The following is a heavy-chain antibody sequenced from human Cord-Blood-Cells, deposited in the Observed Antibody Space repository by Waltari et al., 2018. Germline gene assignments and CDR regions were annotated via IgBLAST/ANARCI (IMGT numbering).Heavy chain of an antibody. V-gene: IGHV1-24*01. D-gene: IGHD6-19*01. CDR3: ATEGYSSGWYDY. Sequence: QVQLVQSGAEVKKPGASVKVSCKVSGYTLTELSMHWVRQAPGKGLGWMGGFDTADGETINAPKFQGRVTMTGDTATDTAYMELSSRRSEDTAVYYCATEGYSSGWYDYWGQGTLVTVSS. CDR2: FDTADGET. CDR1: GYTLTELS. J-gene: IGHJ4*02.